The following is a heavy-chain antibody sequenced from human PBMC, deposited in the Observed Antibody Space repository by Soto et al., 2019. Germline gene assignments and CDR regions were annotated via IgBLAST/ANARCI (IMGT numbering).Heavy chain of an antibody. J-gene: IGHJ6*02. V-gene: IGHV1-8*01. Sequence: ASVKVSCKASGYTFSDFDINWLRQAAGQGPEWMGWMNAKSGDTFSAQRLQGKFNMTWDTSLSTAYMEVGSLTSDDAAIYYCARGNPFNYAGFDVWGQGTTVTVS. CDR1: GYTFSDFD. CDR2: MNAKSGDT. D-gene: IGHD3-16*01. CDR3: ARGNPFNYAGFDV.